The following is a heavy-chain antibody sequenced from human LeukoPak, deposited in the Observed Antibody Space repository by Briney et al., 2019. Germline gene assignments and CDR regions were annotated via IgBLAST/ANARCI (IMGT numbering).Heavy chain of an antibody. J-gene: IGHJ4*02. Sequence: SQTLSLTCTVSGGSISSGGYYWSWIRQHPGKGLEWIGYIYYSGSTYYNPSLKSRVTISVDTSKNQFSLKLSSVTAADTAVYYCAREMGPKYYDSSGYSEHFDYWGQGTLVTVSS. V-gene: IGHV4-31*03. CDR1: GGSISSGGYY. CDR3: AREMGPKYYDSSGYSEHFDY. CDR2: IYYSGST. D-gene: IGHD3-22*01.